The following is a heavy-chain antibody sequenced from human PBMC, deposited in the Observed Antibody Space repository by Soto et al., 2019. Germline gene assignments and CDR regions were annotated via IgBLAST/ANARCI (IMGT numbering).Heavy chain of an antibody. CDR3: AKRSSSSTFDY. J-gene: IGHJ4*02. Sequence: EVQLLESGGGLVQPGESLRLSCAASGFTFSSYAMSWFRQAPGKGLGWVSVISGSDDSTYYADSVKGRFTIARDNSKNTLYLQMNSLRAEDTAGYYCAKRSSSSTFDYWGQGTLVTVSS. CDR1: GFTFSSYA. CDR2: ISGSDDST. D-gene: IGHD6-6*01. V-gene: IGHV3-23*01.